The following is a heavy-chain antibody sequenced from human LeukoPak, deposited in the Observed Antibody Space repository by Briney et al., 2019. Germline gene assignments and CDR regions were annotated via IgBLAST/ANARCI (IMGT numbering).Heavy chain of an antibody. J-gene: IGHJ4*02. V-gene: IGHV1-18*01. CDR3: ARDQRGYSYGYMGY. CDR1: GYTFTSYG. Sequence: ASVKVSCKASGYTFTSYGISWVRQAPGQGLEWMGWISAYNGNTNYAQKFQGRVTMTRDTSISTAYMELSRLRSDDTAVYYCARDQRGYSYGYMGYWGQGTLVTVSS. D-gene: IGHD5-18*01. CDR2: ISAYNGNT.